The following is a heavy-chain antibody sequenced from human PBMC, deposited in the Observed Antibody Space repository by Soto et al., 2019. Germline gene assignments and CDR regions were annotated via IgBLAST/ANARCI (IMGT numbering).Heavy chain of an antibody. D-gene: IGHD5-12*01. V-gene: IGHV1-69*06. Sequence: QVQLVQSGAEVKKPGSSVKISCKASGGTFSSNPISWMRQAPGQGLEWVGGTIPTFGAGSYAQRFQGRVTITADKSTNTAYIELSNLRPEDTAVYYCARRQSNGYNRYFDSWGQGTLVTVSS. CDR2: TIPTFGAG. CDR3: ARRQSNGYNRYFDS. J-gene: IGHJ4*02. CDR1: GGTFSSNP.